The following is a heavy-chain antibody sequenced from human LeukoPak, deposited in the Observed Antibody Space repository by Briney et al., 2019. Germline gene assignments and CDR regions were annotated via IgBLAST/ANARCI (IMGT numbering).Heavy chain of an antibody. Sequence: ASVEASCKASGYNFTRYYLHRVRQAPGQGLEGMGWINPNTGGTNYAQNFQGTVTMTRDTSISTAYMELTSLRSDDTAVYFCARDPWVVGVMDGYSMGDHWGQGSLVIVSS. CDR1: GYNFTRYY. V-gene: IGHV1-2*02. CDR2: INPNTGGT. CDR3: ARDPWVVGVMDGYSMGDH. D-gene: IGHD2-21*01. J-gene: IGHJ4*02.